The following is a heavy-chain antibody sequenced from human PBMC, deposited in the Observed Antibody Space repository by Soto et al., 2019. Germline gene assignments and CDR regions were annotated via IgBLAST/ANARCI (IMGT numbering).Heavy chain of an antibody. CDR3: ARMTTVTTSSMDV. V-gene: IGHV3-30-3*01. Sequence: GGSLRLSCAASGFTFSSYAMHWVRQAPGKGLEWVAVISYDGSNKYYADSVKGRFTISRDNSKNTLYLQMNSLRAEDTAVYYCARMTTVTTSSMDVWGQGTTVTVSS. D-gene: IGHD4-17*01. CDR2: ISYDGSNK. J-gene: IGHJ6*02. CDR1: GFTFSSYA.